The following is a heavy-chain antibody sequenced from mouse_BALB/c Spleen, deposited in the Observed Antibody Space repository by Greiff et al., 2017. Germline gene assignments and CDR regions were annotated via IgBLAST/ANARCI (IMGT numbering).Heavy chain of an antibody. Sequence: QVQLQLSGPAVVWPGVSVKFSCKGSGYTFTDYAMHWVKQSHAKSLEWIEVISTYNGNTNYNQKFKGKGTMTVDKSSSTTYMELARLTSEESAIYYCARDNRYGDFDVWGAGTTITVSS. D-gene: IGHD2-14*01. CDR2: ISTYNGNT. CDR1: GYTFTDYA. V-gene: IGHV1-67*01. CDR3: ARDNRYGDFDV. J-gene: IGHJ1*01.